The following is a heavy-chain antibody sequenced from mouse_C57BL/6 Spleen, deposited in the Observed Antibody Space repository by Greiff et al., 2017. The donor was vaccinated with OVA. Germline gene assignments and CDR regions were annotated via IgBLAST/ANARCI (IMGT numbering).Heavy chain of an antibody. CDR1: GFSFNTYA. J-gene: IGHJ2*01. Sequence: EVQVVESGGGLVQPKGSLKLSCAASGFSFNTYAMNWVRQAPGKGLEWVARIRSKSNNYATYYADSVKDRFTISRDDSESMLYLQMNNLKTEDTAMYYCVRQHYDYDFDYWGQGTTLTVSS. CDR2: IRSKSNNYAT. V-gene: IGHV10-1*01. CDR3: VRQHYDYDFDY. D-gene: IGHD2-4*01.